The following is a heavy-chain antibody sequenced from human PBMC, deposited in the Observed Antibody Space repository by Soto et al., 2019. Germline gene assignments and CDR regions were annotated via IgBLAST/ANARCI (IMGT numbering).Heavy chain of an antibody. D-gene: IGHD3-3*01. Sequence: KTSETLSLTCAVSGGSISSGGYSWSWIRQPPGKGLEWIGYIYHSGSTYYNPSLKSRVTISVDRSKNQFSLKLSSVTAADTAVYYCASLYDFWSGYYNWGQGTLVTVSS. J-gene: IGHJ4*02. CDR2: IYHSGST. CDR3: ASLYDFWSGYYN. CDR1: GGSISSGGYS. V-gene: IGHV4-30-2*01.